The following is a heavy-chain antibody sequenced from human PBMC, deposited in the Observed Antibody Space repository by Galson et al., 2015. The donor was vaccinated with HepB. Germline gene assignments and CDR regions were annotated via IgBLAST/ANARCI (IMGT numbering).Heavy chain of an antibody. CDR1: GFTFSSYS. V-gene: IGHV3-21*01. CDR3: ARSRRQRWLLKSGNYDAFDI. J-gene: IGHJ3*02. CDR2: ISSSSSYI. Sequence: SLRLSCAASGFTFSSYSMNWVRQAPGKGLEWVSSISSSSSYIYYADSVKGRFTISRDNAKNSLYLQMNSLRAEDTAVYYCARSRRQRWLLKSGNYDAFDIWGQGTMVTVSS. D-gene: IGHD5-24*01.